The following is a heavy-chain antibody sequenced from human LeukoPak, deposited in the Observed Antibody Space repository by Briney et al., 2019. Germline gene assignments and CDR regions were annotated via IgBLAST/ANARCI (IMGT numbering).Heavy chain of an antibody. J-gene: IGHJ4*02. CDR1: GFTVSTTY. V-gene: IGHV3-53*01. CDR2: IYSGGST. D-gene: IGHD3-22*01. CDR3: AAQGYYDSSGYLYYFDH. Sequence: GGSLRLSCATSGFTVSTTYLSWVRQAPGKGLEWVSVIYSGGSTYYAESVKGRFTISRDKSKNTLYLQMNSLRAEDTAVYYRAAQGYYDSSGYLYYFDHWGQGTLVTVSS.